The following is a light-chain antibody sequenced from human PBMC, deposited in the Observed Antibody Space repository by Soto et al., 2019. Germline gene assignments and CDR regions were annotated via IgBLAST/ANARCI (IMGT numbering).Light chain of an antibody. CDR3: QQANSFHSIT. Sequence: HFTHSHSTLYAFVGARVTITCRASQSDNAWLAWYQQKPGRAPKLLIYKASSLESGVPSRFRGSGYGTEFTLTISSLKTDDFAPYYCQQANSFHSITFGHGTRLEIK. V-gene: IGKV1-5*03. J-gene: IGKJ5*01. CDR1: QSDNAW. CDR2: KAS.